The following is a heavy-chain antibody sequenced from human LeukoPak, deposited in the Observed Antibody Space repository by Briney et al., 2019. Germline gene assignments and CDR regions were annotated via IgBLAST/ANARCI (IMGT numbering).Heavy chain of an antibody. CDR3: ARGPNYYHWSGYYCDY. Sequence: GGCLRLSCAASGFTVRSNYMGWVRQAPGKGLGWVSVIYSGGSTYYADSVKGRFTISSHNSQNTLYLELNSRRAEDPAVYYCARGPNYYHWSGYYCDYWGQGTLVTVSS. CDR1: GFTVRSNY. CDR2: IYSGGST. V-gene: IGHV3-53*04. J-gene: IGHJ4*02. D-gene: IGHD3-22*01.